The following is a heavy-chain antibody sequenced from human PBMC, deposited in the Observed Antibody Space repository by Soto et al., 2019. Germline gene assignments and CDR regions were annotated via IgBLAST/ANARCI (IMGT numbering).Heavy chain of an antibody. CDR2: IYHTGST. CDR3: ARDRSGSFDY. D-gene: IGHD1-26*01. J-gene: IGHJ4*02. CDR1: GVVLGSDAHY. Sequence: LSLTCTVSGVVLGSDAHYWSWIRQHPGKGLEWIGNIYHTGSTYYNPSLKSRVVISLDTSKNQFSLKLSSVTAADTAVYYCARDRSGSFDYWGQGTLVTVSS. V-gene: IGHV4-31*03.